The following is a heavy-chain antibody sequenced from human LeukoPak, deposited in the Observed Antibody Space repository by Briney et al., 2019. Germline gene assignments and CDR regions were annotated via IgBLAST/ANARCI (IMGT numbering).Heavy chain of an antibody. Sequence: GGSLRLSCAASGSTVSSNYMSWVRQAPGKGLEWVSVIYSGGSTYYAGSVKGRFTISRDNSKNTLFLQMNSLRAQDTAVYYCARQYDSSGYPKPFDYWGQGTLVTVSS. D-gene: IGHD3-22*01. CDR3: ARQYDSSGYPKPFDY. CDR1: GSTVSSNY. V-gene: IGHV3-53*01. CDR2: IYSGGST. J-gene: IGHJ4*02.